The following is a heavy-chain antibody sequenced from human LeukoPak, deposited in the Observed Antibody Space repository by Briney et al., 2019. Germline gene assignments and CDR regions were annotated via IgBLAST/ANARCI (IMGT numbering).Heavy chain of an antibody. D-gene: IGHD3-22*01. CDR2: IYYSGST. J-gene: IGHJ4*02. CDR3: ARRSYYDSSGYYYY. Sequence: PSETLPLTCTVSGGSISNNNYYWGWIRQPPGKGLEWIGTIYYSGSTYYNPSLKSRVTISVDTSRNQFSLKLSSVTAADTAVYYCARRSYYDSSGYYYYWGQGTLVTVSS. V-gene: IGHV4-39*01. CDR1: GGSISNNNYY.